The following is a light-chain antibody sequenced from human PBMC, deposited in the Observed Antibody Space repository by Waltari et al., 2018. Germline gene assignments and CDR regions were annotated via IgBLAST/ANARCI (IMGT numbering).Light chain of an antibody. J-gene: IGKJ4*01. Sequence: EIVLTQSPDTLSLSPGERPTLPCRASQSVSNYLAWYQQKPGQAPRLLIYDASKTETGIPARFSGSGFGTDFTLTISTLEPEDFAVYYCQQRGKWPLTFGGGTKVEIK. CDR1: QSVSNY. CDR3: QQRGKWPLT. V-gene: IGKV3-11*01. CDR2: DAS.